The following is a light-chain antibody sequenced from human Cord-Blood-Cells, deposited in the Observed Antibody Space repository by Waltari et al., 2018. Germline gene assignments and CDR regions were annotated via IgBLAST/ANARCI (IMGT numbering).Light chain of an antibody. J-gene: IGLJ2*01. CDR1: SSDVGSYNL. CDR2: EVS. Sequence: QSAPTQPASVSGSPGQSITISCTGTSSDVGSYNLVSWYQQHPGKAPKLRIYEVSKRPSGVSNRFSGSKSGNTASLTISGLQAEDEADYYCCSYAGSSTLVFGGGTKLTVL. CDR3: CSYAGSSTLV. V-gene: IGLV2-23*02.